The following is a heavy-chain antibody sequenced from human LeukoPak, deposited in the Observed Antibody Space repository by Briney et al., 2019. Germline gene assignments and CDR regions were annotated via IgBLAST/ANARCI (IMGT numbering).Heavy chain of an antibody. V-gene: IGHV3-66*01. D-gene: IGHD3-10*01. Sequence: GGSLRLSCAASVFTVSGRFMNWVRQAPGEGLEWVSVIYNDDRTYYADSVKGRFTISRDNSKNTLCLQMNSLRVEDTAVYYCARDGELDYGSGSYPIDYWGQGTLVTVSS. CDR2: IYNDDRT. J-gene: IGHJ4*02. CDR3: ARDGELDYGSGSYPIDY. CDR1: VFTVSGRF.